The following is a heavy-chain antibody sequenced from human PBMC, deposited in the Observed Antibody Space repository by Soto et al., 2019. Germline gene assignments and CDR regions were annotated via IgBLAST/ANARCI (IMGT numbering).Heavy chain of an antibody. CDR1: GFTFSSYS. V-gene: IGHV3-21*01. D-gene: IGHD1-26*01. CDR3: ARTYSGSFSY. CDR2: ISSSSSYI. Sequence: GESLKISCAASGFTFSSYSMSWVRQAPGKGLEWVSSISSSSSYIYYADSVKGRFTISRDNAKNSLYLQMNSLRAEDTAVYYCARTYSGSFSYWGQGTLVTVSS. J-gene: IGHJ4*02.